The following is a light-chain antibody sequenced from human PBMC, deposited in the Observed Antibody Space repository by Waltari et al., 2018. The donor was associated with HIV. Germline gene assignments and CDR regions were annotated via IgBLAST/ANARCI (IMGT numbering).Light chain of an antibody. V-gene: IGLV1-40*01. Sequence: QSVLTPPPSVSGAPGQRVSSSCTGSSPNIGAGFAAQWYHQLPGAAPRLLIYDNNNRPSGVPGRFSGSRSGTSASLAITGLQADDEADYYCQSFDSGLTAVVFGGGTKLTVL. J-gene: IGLJ2*01. CDR3: QSFDSGLTAVV. CDR2: DNN. CDR1: SPNIGAGFA.